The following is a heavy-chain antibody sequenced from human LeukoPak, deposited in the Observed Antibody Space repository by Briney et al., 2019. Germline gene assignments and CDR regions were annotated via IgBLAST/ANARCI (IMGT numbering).Heavy chain of an antibody. V-gene: IGHV4-59*01. J-gene: IGHJ6*03. CDR1: GGSIRNYY. Sequence: SETLSLTCTVSGGSIRNYYGSWIRQPPGKGREGIGYIYYRGSTNYNTLRNSRVTISVDTSKNQFSLKLRSVTAADTAVYYCARDRVGQQLVGRKYYYYYMDVWGKGNTVTISS. CDR2: IYYRGST. D-gene: IGHD6-13*01. CDR3: ARDRVGQQLVGRKYYYYYMDV.